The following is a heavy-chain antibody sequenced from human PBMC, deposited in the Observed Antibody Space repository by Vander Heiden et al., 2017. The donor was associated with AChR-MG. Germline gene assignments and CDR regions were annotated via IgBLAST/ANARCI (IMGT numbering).Heavy chain of an antibody. D-gene: IGHD2-2*01. Sequence: EVQLVESGGGLVKPGGSLRLSCAASGFTFSSSGMNWVRQSPGKGLEWVSSISSSSSYIYYADSVKGRFTISRDNAKNSLYLQMNSLRAEDTAVYYCARPYCSSTSCYEGVFDPWGQGTLVTVSS. CDR3: ARPYCSSTSCYEGVFDP. CDR1: GFTFSSSG. CDR2: ISSSSSYI. J-gene: IGHJ5*02. V-gene: IGHV3-21*01.